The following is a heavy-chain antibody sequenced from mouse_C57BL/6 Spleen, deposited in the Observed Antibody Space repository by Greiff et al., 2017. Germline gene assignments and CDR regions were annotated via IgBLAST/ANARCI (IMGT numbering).Heavy chain of an antibody. CDR3: ARERPRYFDV. D-gene: IGHD2-12*01. CDR2: IYPGDGDT. V-gene: IGHV1-80*01. J-gene: IGHJ1*03. CDR1: GYAFSSYW. Sequence: LVEPGAELVKPGASVKISCKASGYAFSSYWMNWVKQRPGKGLEWIGQIYPGDGDTNYNGKFKGKATLTADKSSSTAYMQLSSLTSEDSAVYFCARERPRYFDVWGTGTTVTVSS.